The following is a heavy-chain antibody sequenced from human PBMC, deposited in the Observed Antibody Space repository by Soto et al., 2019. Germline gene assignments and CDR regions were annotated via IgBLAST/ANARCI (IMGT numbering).Heavy chain of an antibody. D-gene: IGHD2-8*02. J-gene: IGHJ4*02. CDR2: LYPDDSDT. Sequence: PGESLKMCCKASGDSFTNYWICWESQVPGKGVECMGILYPDDSDTRYSPSFRGQVTISAYKSISTAYLQWSSLKASDTAICYCARHVQTTTWSNFDYWGLGTPVTVPQ. CDR3: ARHVQTTTWSNFDY. CDR1: GDSFTNYW. V-gene: IGHV5-51*01.